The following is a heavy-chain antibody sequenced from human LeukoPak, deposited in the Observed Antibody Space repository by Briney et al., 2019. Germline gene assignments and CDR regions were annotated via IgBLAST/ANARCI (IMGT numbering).Heavy chain of an antibody. V-gene: IGHV3-30*03. CDR2: ISYDGSNK. J-gene: IGHJ3*02. CDR3: TTVPLGYYDSSGYYWDDAFDI. D-gene: IGHD3-22*01. Sequence: GGSLRLSCAASGFTFSSYGMHWVRQAPGKGLEWVAVISYDGSNKYYADSVKGRFTISRDNSKNTLYLQMNSLKTEDTAVYYCTTVPLGYYDSSGYYWDDAFDIWGQGTMVTVSS. CDR1: GFTFSSYG.